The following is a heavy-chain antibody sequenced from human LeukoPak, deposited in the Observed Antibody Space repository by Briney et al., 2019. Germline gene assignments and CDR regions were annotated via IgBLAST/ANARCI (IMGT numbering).Heavy chain of an antibody. D-gene: IGHD3-10*01. CDR3: AREWDYYAY. Sequence: ASAKVSCKASGYTFSDYYMHWVRQAPGQGLEWMGWINPSSGGTKYAQKFQGRVTMTRDTSITTAYMELSSLTSDDTAVYYCAREWDYYAYWGQGTLVTVSS. CDR2: INPSSGGT. CDR1: GYTFSDYY. V-gene: IGHV1-2*02. J-gene: IGHJ4*02.